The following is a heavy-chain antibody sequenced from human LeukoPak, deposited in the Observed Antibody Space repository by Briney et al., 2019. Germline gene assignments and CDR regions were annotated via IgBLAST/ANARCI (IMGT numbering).Heavy chain of an antibody. Sequence: GGSLRLSCAASGFTFGSYWMHWVRQVPGQGLVWVSHIDGDGRITNYGDSVKGRFTISRDNAKNILYPQMNSLRAEDTAVYYCARDSPRTGPWGQGILVTVSS. D-gene: IGHD1-1*01. V-gene: IGHV3-74*01. J-gene: IGHJ5*02. CDR3: ARDSPRTGP. CDR2: IDGDGRIT. CDR1: GFTFGSYW.